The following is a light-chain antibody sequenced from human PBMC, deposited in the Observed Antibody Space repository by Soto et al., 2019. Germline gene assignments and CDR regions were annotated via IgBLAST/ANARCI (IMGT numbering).Light chain of an antibody. CDR2: GAS. V-gene: IGKV3-11*01. CDR3: QQRDSWPIT. CDR1: HCIYSN. Sequence: EIVMTQSPATLSVSPGERATLSCTASHCIYSNLVWYQQKPGQAPRLLIFGASNRATGIPARFSGSGSGTDFTLTINSLEPDDFAVYYCQQRDSWPITFGQGTRLEIK. J-gene: IGKJ5*01.